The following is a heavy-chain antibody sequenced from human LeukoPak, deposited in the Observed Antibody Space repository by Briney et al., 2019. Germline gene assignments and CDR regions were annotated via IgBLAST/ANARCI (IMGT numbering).Heavy chain of an antibody. V-gene: IGHV4-4*07. CDR3: AREVDYYDSSGYYSDAFDI. CDR1: GGSISSYY. CDR2: IYTSGST. J-gene: IGHJ3*02. Sequence: SEALSLTCTVSGGSISSYYWSWIRQPAGKGLEWIGRIYTSGSTNYNPSLKRRVTMSVDTSKNQFSLKLSSVTAADTAVYYCAREVDYYDSSGYYSDAFDIWGQGTMVTVSS. D-gene: IGHD3-22*01.